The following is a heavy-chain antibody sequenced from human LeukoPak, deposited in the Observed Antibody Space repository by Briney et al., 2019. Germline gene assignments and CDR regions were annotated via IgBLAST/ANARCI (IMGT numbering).Heavy chain of an antibody. J-gene: IGHJ4*02. Sequence: GGSLRLSCAASGFTFSSYEMNWVRQAPGKGLEWVSYISSSGSTIYCADSVKGRFTISRDNAKNSLYLQMNSLRAEDTAVYYCAREPPTIIAAAGTVDYWGQGTLVTVSS. CDR3: AREPPTIIAAAGTVDY. V-gene: IGHV3-48*03. D-gene: IGHD6-13*01. CDR1: GFTFSSYE. CDR2: ISSSGSTI.